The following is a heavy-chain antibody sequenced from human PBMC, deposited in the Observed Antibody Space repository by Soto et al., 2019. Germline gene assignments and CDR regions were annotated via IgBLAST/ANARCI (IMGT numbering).Heavy chain of an antibody. J-gene: IGHJ1*01. CDR2: IYWDDGK. V-gene: IGHV2-5*02. CDR3: AHLVLLWFGELSAEYFQH. D-gene: IGHD3-10*01. Sequence: ITLKESGPTLVKPTQTLTLTCTFSGFSLSTSGVGVGWIRQPPGKALEWLALIYWDDGKRYSPSLKSRLTITKDTSKNQVVLTMTNVDPVDTATYYCAHLVLLWFGELSAEYFQHWGQGTLVTVSS. CDR1: GFSLSTSGVG.